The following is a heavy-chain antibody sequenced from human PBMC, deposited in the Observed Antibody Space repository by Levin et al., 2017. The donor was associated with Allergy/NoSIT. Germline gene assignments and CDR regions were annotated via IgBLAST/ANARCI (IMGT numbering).Heavy chain of an antibody. CDR2: ISGSGGST. Sequence: GGSLRLSCAASGFTFSSYAMSWVRQAPGKGLEWVSAISGSGGSTYYADSVKGRFTISRDNSKNTLYLQMNSLRAEDTAVYYCAKSMEGWDDFWSGYYPERTIDYWGQGTLVTVSS. CDR3: AKSMEGWDDFWSGYYPERTIDY. D-gene: IGHD3-3*01. CDR1: GFTFSSYA. J-gene: IGHJ4*02. V-gene: IGHV3-23*01.